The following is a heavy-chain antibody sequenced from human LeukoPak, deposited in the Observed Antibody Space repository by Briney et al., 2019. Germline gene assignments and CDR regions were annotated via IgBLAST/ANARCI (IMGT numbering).Heavy chain of an antibody. Sequence: PGGSLRLSWAAAGFTFSSCWMHWVRQAPGQGLVWVSRINTDGSSTIYADSVKGRFTISRDNAKNTLYLQMNSLRAEDTAVYACARGNEWSFDYWAQGTLVTVSS. J-gene: IGHJ4*02. D-gene: IGHD3-3*01. CDR1: GFTFSSCW. CDR2: INTDGSST. CDR3: ARGNEWSFDY. V-gene: IGHV3-74*01.